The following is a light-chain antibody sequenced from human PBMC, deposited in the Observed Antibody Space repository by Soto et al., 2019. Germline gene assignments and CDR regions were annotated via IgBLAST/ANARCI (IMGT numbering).Light chain of an antibody. CDR3: QQYLSYAWT. CDR1: QIISSY. Sequence: DIQMTQSPSTLSASVGDRVTITCRASQIISSYLAWYQQKPGKAPKLLIYDASSLESGVPSRFSGSGSGTEFTLTISSLQPDDSATYFCQQYLSYAWTFGQGTKVEI. V-gene: IGKV1-5*01. J-gene: IGKJ1*01. CDR2: DAS.